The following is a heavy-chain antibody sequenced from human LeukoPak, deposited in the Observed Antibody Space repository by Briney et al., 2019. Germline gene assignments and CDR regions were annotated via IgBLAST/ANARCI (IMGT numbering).Heavy chain of an antibody. J-gene: IGHJ6*02. Sequence: GASVKVSCKASGYTFTCYDINWVRQATGQGLEWMGWMYPNSWNTRYPQKFQGRLTNTRNTPIRKAYMELNNLRSEDTAVYYCARGRAGPLYYYYHGMDVWGQGNTVTVSS. CDR1: GYTFTCYD. V-gene: IGHV1-8*01. CDR3: ARGRAGPLYYYYHGMDV. CDR2: MYPNSWNT.